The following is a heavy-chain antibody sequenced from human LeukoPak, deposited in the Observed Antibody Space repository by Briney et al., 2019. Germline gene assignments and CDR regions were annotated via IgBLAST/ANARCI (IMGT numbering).Heavy chain of an antibody. V-gene: IGHV4-39*01. CDR2: IYYSGST. CDR1: GGSISSSSYY. Sequence: PSETLSLTCTVSGGSISSSSYYWGWIRQPPGKGLEWIGSIYYSGSTYYNPSLKSRVTISVDTSKNQFSPKLSSVTAADTAVYYCARHNYGSGSYYHYYYYGMDVWGQGTTVTVSS. J-gene: IGHJ6*02. D-gene: IGHD3-10*01. CDR3: ARHNYGSGSYYHYYYYGMDV.